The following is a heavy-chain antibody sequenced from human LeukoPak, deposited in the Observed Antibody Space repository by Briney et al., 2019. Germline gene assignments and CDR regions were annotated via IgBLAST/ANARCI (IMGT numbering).Heavy chain of an antibody. V-gene: IGHV4-34*01. CDR3: ARVYYGSGTNRFLALYFDY. D-gene: IGHD3-10*01. CDR2: INHSGST. J-gene: IGHJ4*02. CDR1: GGSFSGYY. Sequence: SETLSLTCAVYGGSFSGYYWSWIRQPPGKGLEWIGEINHSGSTNYNPSLKSRVTISVDTSKNQFSLKLSSVTAADTAVYYCARVYYGSGTNRFLALYFDYWGQGTLVTVSS.